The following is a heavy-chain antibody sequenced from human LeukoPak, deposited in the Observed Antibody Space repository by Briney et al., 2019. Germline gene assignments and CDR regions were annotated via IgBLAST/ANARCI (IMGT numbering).Heavy chain of an antibody. CDR1: GVTFSDYY. Sequence: GGSLRLSCAVSGVTFSDYYMDWVRQAPGKGLEWVGRIRNKANSYTTEYAASVKGRFTISRDDSKTSLYLQMNSLKAEDTAVYYCARGVLWSGYFYFDYWGQGTLVTVSS. V-gene: IGHV3-72*01. CDR3: ARGVLWSGYFYFDY. CDR2: IRNKANSYTT. J-gene: IGHJ4*02. D-gene: IGHD3-3*01.